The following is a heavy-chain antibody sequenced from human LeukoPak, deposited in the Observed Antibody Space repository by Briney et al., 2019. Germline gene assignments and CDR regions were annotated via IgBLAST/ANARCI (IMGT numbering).Heavy chain of an antibody. J-gene: IGHJ1*01. CDR2: IYSGGGTEYP. V-gene: IGHV3-53*01. D-gene: IGHD6-19*01. Sequence: GGSLRLSCAASGFSVSSNYMSWVRQAPGKGPEWVSVIYSGGGTEYPEYADSVKGRFTISRDKSKNTLYLQVNSLRAEDTAVYYCARSRDSSGWYPFQHWGQGTLVTVSS. CDR3: ARSRDSSGWYPFQH. CDR1: GFSVSSNY.